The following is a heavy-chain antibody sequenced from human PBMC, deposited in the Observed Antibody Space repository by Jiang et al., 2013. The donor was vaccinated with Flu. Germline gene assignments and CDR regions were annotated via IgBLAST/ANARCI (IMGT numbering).Heavy chain of an antibody. V-gene: IGHV1-69*01. D-gene: IGHD1-26*01. J-gene: IGHJ6*02. CDR1: GGSFSSHG. CDR2: IMPVFGTA. CDR3: TREKKVGGHYGMDV. Sequence: SGAEVKKPGSSVKISCKASGGSFSSHGIGWVRQAPGQGLEWMGGIMPVFGTANYAQKFQGRVTISADASTTTISVELSSLRFEDTAIYYCTREKKVGGHYGMDVWGQGTTVTVSS.